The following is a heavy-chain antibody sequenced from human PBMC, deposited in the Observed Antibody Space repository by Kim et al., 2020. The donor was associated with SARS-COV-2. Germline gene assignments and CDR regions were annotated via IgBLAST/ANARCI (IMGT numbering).Heavy chain of an antibody. CDR3: AREGQSEYSPIDY. D-gene: IGHD2-15*01. J-gene: IGHJ4*02. Sequence: NASLKSRITISVATSTNQFSLKLGSVTAAGPAVYYCAREGQSEYSPIDYWGQGTLVTVSS. V-gene: IGHV4-59*01.